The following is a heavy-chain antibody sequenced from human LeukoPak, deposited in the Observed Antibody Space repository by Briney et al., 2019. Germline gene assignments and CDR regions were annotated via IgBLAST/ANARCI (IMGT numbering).Heavy chain of an antibody. J-gene: IGHJ4*02. D-gene: IGHD6-19*01. Sequence: ASVKVSCKASGYTFTSYGISWVRQAPGQGLEWMGWVSTYNGNTNYAHNLQGRVTMTTDTSTSTAYMELRSLRSDDTAVYYCARDYSSGWPNFDYWGQGTLVTVSS. V-gene: IGHV1-18*01. CDR3: ARDYSSGWPNFDY. CDR2: VSTYNGNT. CDR1: GYTFTSYG.